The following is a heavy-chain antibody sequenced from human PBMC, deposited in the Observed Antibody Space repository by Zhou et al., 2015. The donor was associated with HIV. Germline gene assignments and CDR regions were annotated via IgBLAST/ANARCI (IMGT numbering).Heavy chain of an antibody. CDR3: ARVPLGGGFDI. Sequence: QVKLVQSGTEVEKTGASVRVSCKASGYIFTTYSISWLRQAPGQGLEWMGWISTYNGDSKSSQKFQGRIIMATDSPTSTAYMDLRGLRSDDTAVYYCARVPLGGGFDIWGHGTKVSVSS. V-gene: IGHV1-18*01. CDR1: GYIFTTYS. D-gene: IGHD2-15*01. CDR2: ISTYNGDS. J-gene: IGHJ3*02.